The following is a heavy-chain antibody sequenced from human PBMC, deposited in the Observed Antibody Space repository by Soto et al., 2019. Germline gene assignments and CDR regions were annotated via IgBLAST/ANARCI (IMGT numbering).Heavy chain of an antibody. CDR2: INPNSGGT. D-gene: IGHD6-19*01. Sequence: GASVKVSCKASGYTFTGYYMHWVRQAPGQGLEWMGWINPNSGGTNYAQKFQGWVTMTRDTSISTAYMELSRLRSDDTAAYYCARDLPVAGTGFDYWGQGTLVTVSS. J-gene: IGHJ4*02. CDR3: ARDLPVAGTGFDY. CDR1: GYTFTGYY. V-gene: IGHV1-2*04.